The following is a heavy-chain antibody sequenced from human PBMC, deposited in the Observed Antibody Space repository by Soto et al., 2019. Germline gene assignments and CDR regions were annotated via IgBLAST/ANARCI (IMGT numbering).Heavy chain of an antibody. D-gene: IGHD2-15*01. Sequence: GGSLRLSCAASGFTFSSYGMHWVRQAPGKGLKWVAVISYDGSNKYYADSVKGRFTISRDNSKNTLYLQMNSLRAEDTAVYYCAKGMGYCSGGSCYGAYYYYGMDVCGQGTTVTVSS. CDR1: GFTFSSYG. V-gene: IGHV3-30*18. CDR2: ISYDGSNK. J-gene: IGHJ6*02. CDR3: AKGMGYCSGGSCYGAYYYYGMDV.